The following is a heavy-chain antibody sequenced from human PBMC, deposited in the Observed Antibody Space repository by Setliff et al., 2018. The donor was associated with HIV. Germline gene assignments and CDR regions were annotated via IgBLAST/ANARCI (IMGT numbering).Heavy chain of an antibody. CDR1: GGSISSYY. CDR2: IYTSGST. Sequence: SETLSLTCTVSGGSISSYYWSWIRQPAGKGLEWIGRIYTSGSTNHNPSLKSRVTMSVDTSKTQFSLNLTSVTAADTAVYYCARDLYYGSGSYRDYYYYMDVWGKGTTVTVSS. CDR3: ARDLYYGSGSYRDYYYYMDV. J-gene: IGHJ6*03. V-gene: IGHV4-4*07. D-gene: IGHD3-10*01.